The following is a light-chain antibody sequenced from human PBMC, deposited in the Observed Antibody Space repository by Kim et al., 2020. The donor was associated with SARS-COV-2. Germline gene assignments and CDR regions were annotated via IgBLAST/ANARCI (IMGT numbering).Light chain of an antibody. Sequence: PGERVTPSCKASQCVSSSYLAWDQQERGQAPRLLIYSASRRATGIPDRFSGSGSGTDFSLTISRLEPEDFAMYYCQQYGRSPRITFGQGTRLEIK. CDR1: QCVSSSY. V-gene: IGKV3-20*01. J-gene: IGKJ5*01. CDR3: QQYGRSPRIT. CDR2: SAS.